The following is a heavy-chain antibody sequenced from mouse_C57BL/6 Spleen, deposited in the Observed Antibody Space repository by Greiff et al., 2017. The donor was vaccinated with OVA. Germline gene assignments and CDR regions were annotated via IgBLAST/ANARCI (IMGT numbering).Heavy chain of an antibody. CDR2: IYPGSGNT. D-gene: IGHD2-4*01. CDR1: GYTFTDYY. J-gene: IGHJ4*01. V-gene: IGHV1-76*01. Sequence: QVQLKESGAELVRPGASVKLSCKASGYTFTDYYINWVKQRPGQGLEWIARIYPGSGNTYYNEKFKGKATLTAEKSSSTAYMQLSSLTSEDSAVYFCARVYDYDFFMDYWGQGTSVTVSS. CDR3: ARVYDYDFFMDY.